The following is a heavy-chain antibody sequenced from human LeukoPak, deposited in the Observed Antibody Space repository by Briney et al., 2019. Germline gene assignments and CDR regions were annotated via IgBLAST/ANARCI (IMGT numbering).Heavy chain of an antibody. CDR2: MNPNSGNT. Sequence: ASVKVSCKASRYTFTSYDINWVRQATGQGLEWMGWMNPNSGNTGYAQKFQGRVTMTRNTSISTAYMELSSLTSEDTAVYYCARGLKSNPTPGYCSGGSCYEGVDYWGQGTLVTVSS. V-gene: IGHV1-8*01. J-gene: IGHJ4*02. CDR1: RYTFTSYD. D-gene: IGHD2-15*01. CDR3: ARGLKSNPTPGYCSGGSCYEGVDY.